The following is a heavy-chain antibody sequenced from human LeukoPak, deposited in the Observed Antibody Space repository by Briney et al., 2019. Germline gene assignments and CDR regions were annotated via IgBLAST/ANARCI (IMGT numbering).Heavy chain of an antibody. CDR3: TRVTSWRTGFDY. CDR1: GFSFEAYG. J-gene: IGHJ4*02. CDR2: ITWNSDDM. D-gene: IGHD1-1*01. V-gene: IGHV3-9*01. Sequence: SGGPLRLSCAASGFSFEAYGMYWVRQAPGKGLEWVSGITWNSDDMAYADSVKGRFTISRDNAKNCLYLQMNSLTVEDTALYYCTRVTSWRTGFDYWGQGTLVTVSS.